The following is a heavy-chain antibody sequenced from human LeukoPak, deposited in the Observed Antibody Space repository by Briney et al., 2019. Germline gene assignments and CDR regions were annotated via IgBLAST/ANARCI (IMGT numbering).Heavy chain of an antibody. CDR1: GGSISSYY. D-gene: IGHD6-13*01. Sequence: SETLSLTCTVSGGSISSYYWSWIRQPPGKGLEWIGYIYYSGSTNYNPSLKSRVTISVDTSKNQFSLKLSSVTAADTAVYYCARRASYSSSWSIYYFDYWGQGTLVTVSS. CDR2: IYYSGST. V-gene: IGHV4-59*08. J-gene: IGHJ4*02. CDR3: ARRASYSSSWSIYYFDY.